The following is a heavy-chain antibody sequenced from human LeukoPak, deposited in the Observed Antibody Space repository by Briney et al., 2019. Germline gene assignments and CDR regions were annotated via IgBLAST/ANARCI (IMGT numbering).Heavy chain of an antibody. CDR3: AREGSGSWSAFDI. V-gene: IGHV4-59*01. D-gene: IGHD3-10*01. J-gene: IGHJ3*02. Sequence: SETLSLTCTVSGGSISSYYWSWIRQPPGKGLEWIRYIYYSGSTNYNPSLKSRVTISVDTSKNQFSLKLSSVTAADTAVYYCAREGSGSWSAFDIWGQGTMVTVSS. CDR2: IYYSGST. CDR1: GGSISSYY.